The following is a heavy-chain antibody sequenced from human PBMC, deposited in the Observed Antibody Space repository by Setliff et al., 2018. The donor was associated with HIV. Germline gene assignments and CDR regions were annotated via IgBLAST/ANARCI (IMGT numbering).Heavy chain of an antibody. Sequence: PGGSLRLSCVASGLPFYNYWMTWLRRAPGRGLEWVANIKQDGSDMHYIESVKGRFTIFRDNAKNSVFLQMNSLRAEDTGVYYCTRVVGEGYNSVDYWGQGTLVTVSS. CDR1: GLPFYNYW. CDR3: TRVVGEGYNSVDY. V-gene: IGHV3-7*01. J-gene: IGHJ4*02. D-gene: IGHD5-12*01. CDR2: IKQDGSDM.